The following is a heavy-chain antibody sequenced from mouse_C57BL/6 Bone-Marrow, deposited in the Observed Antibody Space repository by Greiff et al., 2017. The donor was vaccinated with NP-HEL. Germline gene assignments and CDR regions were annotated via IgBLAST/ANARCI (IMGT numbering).Heavy chain of an antibody. CDR3: TTGGSSPYAMDY. J-gene: IGHJ4*01. V-gene: IGHV14-4*01. Sequence: EVMLVESGAELVRPGASVKLSCTVSGFNIKDDYMHWVKQRPEQGLEWIGWIDPENGDTEYASKFPGQATITADTSSNTAYLQLSSLTSEDTAVYYCTTGGSSPYAMDYWGQGTSVTVSS. CDR2: IDPENGDT. CDR1: GFNIKDDY. D-gene: IGHD1-1*01.